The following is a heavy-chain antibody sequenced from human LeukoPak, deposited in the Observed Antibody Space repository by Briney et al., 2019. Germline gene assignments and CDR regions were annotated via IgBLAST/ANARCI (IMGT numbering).Heavy chain of an antibody. CDR3: ARDHLVVVPTATGVYYYYYRDV. Sequence: GGSLRLSCAASGFTFSIYWMSWVRQAPGKGLEWVANIKEDGNEKYYVDSVKGRFTISRDNAKNSLYLQMNSLRAEDMAVYYCARDHLVVVPTATGVYYYYYRDVWGKGTTVTVSS. CDR2: IKEDGNEK. J-gene: IGHJ6*03. V-gene: IGHV3-7*01. CDR1: GFTFSIYW. D-gene: IGHD2-2*01.